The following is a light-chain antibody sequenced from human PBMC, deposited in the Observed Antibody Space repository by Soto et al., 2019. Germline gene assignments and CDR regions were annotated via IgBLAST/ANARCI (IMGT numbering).Light chain of an antibody. V-gene: IGKV3-20*01. CDR3: QQFGGSPQT. Sequence: IVLTQSPCTLSLSPGERATLSCRASQSFSSSYLAWYQQKPGQAPRLLLYGASTRATGIPDRFSGSGSGTDFTLTISRLEPEDFAVYYCQQFGGSPQTFGQGTKVDTK. J-gene: IGKJ1*01. CDR1: QSFSSSY. CDR2: GAS.